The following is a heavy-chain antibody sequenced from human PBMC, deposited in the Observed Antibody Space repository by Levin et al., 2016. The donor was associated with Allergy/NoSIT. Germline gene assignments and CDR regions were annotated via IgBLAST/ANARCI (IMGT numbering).Heavy chain of an antibody. D-gene: IGHD5-12*01. CDR3: ARLNSGSEYRGAFDS. CDR2: IDTSGST. V-gene: IGHV4-61*02. CDR1: GGSISRGGYY. J-gene: IGHJ3*02. Sequence: SETLSLTCSVSGGSISRGGYYWSWIRQSAGKGLEWIGRIDTSGSTNYKPSLKSRVTISADTSKNQFSLHLTSVTAADTAVYYCARLNSGSEYRGAFDSWGQGTMVIVSA.